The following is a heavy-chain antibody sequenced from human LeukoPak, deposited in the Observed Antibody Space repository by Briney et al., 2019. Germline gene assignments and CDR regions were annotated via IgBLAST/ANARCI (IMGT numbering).Heavy chain of an antibody. CDR1: GFTFSSYS. J-gene: IGHJ6*03. CDR2: ISSSSSYI. D-gene: IGHD2-2*01. Sequence: KPGGSLRLSCAASGFTFSSYSMNWVRQAPGKGLEWVSSISSSSSYIYYADSVKGRFTISRDNAKNSLYLQMNSLRAEDTAVYCCARAVQAAPEAYYYYYMDVWGKGTTVTVSS. V-gene: IGHV3-21*01. CDR3: ARAVQAAPEAYYYYYMDV.